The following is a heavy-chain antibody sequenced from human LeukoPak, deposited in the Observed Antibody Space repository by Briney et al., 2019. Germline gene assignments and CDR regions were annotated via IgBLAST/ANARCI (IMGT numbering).Heavy chain of an antibody. CDR1: GFTFSNYW. CDR3: ARSLIYYYDSSAMGGYFDY. V-gene: IGHV3-21*01. Sequence: PGGSLRLSCAASGFTFSNYWMHWVRQAPGKGLEWVSSISSSSSYIYYADSVKGRFTISRDNAKNSLYLQMNSLRAEDTAVYYCARSLIYYYDSSAMGGYFDYWGQGTLVTVSS. D-gene: IGHD3-22*01. CDR2: ISSSSSYI. J-gene: IGHJ4*02.